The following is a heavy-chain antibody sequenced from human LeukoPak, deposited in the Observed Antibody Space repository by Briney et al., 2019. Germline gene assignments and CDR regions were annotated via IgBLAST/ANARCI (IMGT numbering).Heavy chain of an antibody. CDR3: ARSIRGYSYVLDY. CDR2: ISSSGSTI. D-gene: IGHD5-18*01. CDR1: GGSISSSSYY. V-gene: IGHV3-11*01. J-gene: IGHJ4*02. Sequence: LSLTCTVSGGSISSSSYYWGWIRQAPGKGLEWVSYISSSGSTIYYADSVKGRFTISRDNAKNSLYLQMNSLRAEDTAVYYCARSIRGYSYVLDYWGQGTLVTVSS.